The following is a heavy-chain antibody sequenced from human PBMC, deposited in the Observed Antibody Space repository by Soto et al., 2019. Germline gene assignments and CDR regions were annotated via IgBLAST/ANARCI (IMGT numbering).Heavy chain of an antibody. Sequence: SQTLSLTCAISGDSVSSNSAAWNWIRQSPSRGLEWLGRTYYRSKWYNDYAVSVKSRITINPDTSKNQFSLQLNSVTPEDTAVYYCARDSALNPLSRVGYNYVDSYYGMDGWGQGNTVTVSS. CDR3: ARDSALNPLSRVGYNYVDSYYGMDG. V-gene: IGHV6-1*01. CDR2: TYYRSKWYN. D-gene: IGHD5-12*01. CDR1: GDSVSSNSAA. J-gene: IGHJ6*02.